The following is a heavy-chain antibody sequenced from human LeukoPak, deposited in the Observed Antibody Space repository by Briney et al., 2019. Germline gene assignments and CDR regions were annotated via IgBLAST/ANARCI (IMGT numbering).Heavy chain of an antibody. CDR1: GGSISSGSYY. CDR3: ARVDSGFDP. V-gene: IGHV4-61*02. J-gene: IGHJ5*02. Sequence: SQTLSLTCTVSGGSISSGSYYWSWIRQPAGKGLEWIGRIYTSGSTNYNPSLKSRVTISVDRSKNQFSLKLSSVTAADTAVYYCARVDSGFDPWGQGTLVTVSS. CDR2: IYTSGST. D-gene: IGHD3-10*01.